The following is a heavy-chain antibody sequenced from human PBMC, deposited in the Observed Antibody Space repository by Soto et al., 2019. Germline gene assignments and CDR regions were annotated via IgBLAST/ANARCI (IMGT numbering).Heavy chain of an antibody. D-gene: IGHD3-22*01. V-gene: IGHV3-23*01. Sequence: GGSLRLSCAASGFTFKNFAVSWVRQAPGKGMEWVSAIGGSGCSANYADSVKGRFTISRDNSKNTLYLQMNSLRAEDTAVYYCAKDFDTMIVVVGPDIWGQGTMVT. J-gene: IGHJ3*02. CDR2: IGGSGCSA. CDR1: GFTFKNFA. CDR3: AKDFDTMIVVVGPDI.